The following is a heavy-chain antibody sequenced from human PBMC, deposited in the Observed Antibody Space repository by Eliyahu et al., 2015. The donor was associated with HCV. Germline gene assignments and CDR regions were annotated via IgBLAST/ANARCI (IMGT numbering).Heavy chain of an antibody. D-gene: IGHD3-22*01. J-gene: IGHJ4*02. Sequence: EVQLLEXGGGLVQPGGSLRLSCAASGFTFXSXAXSWVRQAPGKGLGWVSXISGSGGSTYYADSVKGRFTISRDNSKNTLYLQMNSLRAEDTAVYYCAKGSTYYYDSSGYYNFDYWGQGTLVTVSS. CDR3: AKGSTYYYDSSGYYNFDY. CDR1: GFTFXSXA. CDR2: ISGSGGST. V-gene: IGHV3-23*01.